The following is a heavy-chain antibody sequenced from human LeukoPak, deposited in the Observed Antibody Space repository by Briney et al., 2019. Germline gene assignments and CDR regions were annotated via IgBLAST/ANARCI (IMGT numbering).Heavy chain of an antibody. CDR2: IYSGGST. Sequence: PGGSLRLSCAASGFTVSSNYMSWVRQAPGKGLEGVSVIYSGGSTYYADSVKGRFTISRDNSKNTLYLQMNSLRAEDTAVYYCARDVGTAMGGGRDYWGQGTLVTVSS. D-gene: IGHD5-18*01. J-gene: IGHJ4*02. V-gene: IGHV3-66*01. CDR1: GFTVSSNY. CDR3: ARDVGTAMGGGRDY.